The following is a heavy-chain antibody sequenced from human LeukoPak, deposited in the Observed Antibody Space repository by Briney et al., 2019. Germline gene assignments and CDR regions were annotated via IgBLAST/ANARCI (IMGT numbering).Heavy chain of an antibody. J-gene: IGHJ6*02. D-gene: IGHD1-26*01. CDR3: VRLVRYGVDV. V-gene: IGHV4-39*01. CDR1: GGSISSSSYF. CDR2: IYYSGST. Sequence: PSETLSLTCTVSGGSISSSSYFWGWIRQPPGKGLEWIGSIYYSGSTYYKPSLKSRVTISVDTSKNQFSLKLSSVTAADTAVYYCVRLVRYGVDVWGQGTTVTVSS.